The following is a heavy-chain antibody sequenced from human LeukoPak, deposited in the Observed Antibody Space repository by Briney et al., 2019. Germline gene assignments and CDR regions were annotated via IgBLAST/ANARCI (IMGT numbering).Heavy chain of an antibody. V-gene: IGHV4-4*02. Sequence: SETLSLTCAVSGGFISSDNWWSWIRQPPGKGLEWIGEVLRSGSTNYNPSLKSRVTMSIDTSKYQFSLKLNSVTAADTAVYYCATYYDISGYRFDYWGQGTLVTVSS. CDR3: ATYYDISGYRFDY. D-gene: IGHD3-22*01. CDR2: VLRSGST. CDR1: GGFISSDNW. J-gene: IGHJ4*02.